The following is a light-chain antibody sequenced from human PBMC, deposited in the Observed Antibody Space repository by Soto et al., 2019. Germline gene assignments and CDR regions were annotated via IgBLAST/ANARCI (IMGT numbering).Light chain of an antibody. CDR2: EGS. CDR1: SSDVGSYNL. J-gene: IGLJ1*01. V-gene: IGLV2-23*01. Sequence: QSALTQPASVSGSPGQSITISCTGTSSDVGSYNLVSWYQQHPGRAPKLIIYEGSKRPSGVSNRFSGSKSGNTASLTISGLQAEDEADYYCCSYAGSSFYVFGTGTKVTVL. CDR3: CSYAGSSFYV.